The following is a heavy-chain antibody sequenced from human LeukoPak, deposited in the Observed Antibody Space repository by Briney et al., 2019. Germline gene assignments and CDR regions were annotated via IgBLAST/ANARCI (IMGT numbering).Heavy chain of an antibody. Sequence: GGSLRLSCAASGFTFSSYSMNWVRQAPGKGLEWVSSISSSSSYIYYADSVKGRFTISRDNAKNSLYLQMNSLRAEDTAVYYCARDIVVVPAGGGYYYYYYMDVWGKGTTVTVSS. D-gene: IGHD2-2*01. V-gene: IGHV3-21*01. CDR1: GFTFSSYS. J-gene: IGHJ6*03. CDR3: ARDIVVVPAGGGYYYYYYMDV. CDR2: ISSSSSYI.